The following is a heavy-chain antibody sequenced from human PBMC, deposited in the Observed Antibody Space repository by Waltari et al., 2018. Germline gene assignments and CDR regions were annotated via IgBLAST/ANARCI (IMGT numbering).Heavy chain of an antibody. Sequence: EVQLVESGGGLVQPGGSLRLSCAASGFTFSCYWMSWVRQAPGKGLEWVANRKQDGSEKYDVDSVKGRFTISRDNAKNSLYLQMNSLRAEDTAVYYCARDRYSSRTRQHWGQGTLVTVSS. CDR3: ARDRYSSRTRQH. D-gene: IGHD6-13*01. CDR2: RKQDGSEK. J-gene: IGHJ1*01. CDR1: GFTFSCYW. V-gene: IGHV3-7*04.